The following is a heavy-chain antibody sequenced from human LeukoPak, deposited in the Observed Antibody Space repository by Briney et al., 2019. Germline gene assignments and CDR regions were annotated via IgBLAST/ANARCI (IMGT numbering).Heavy chain of an antibody. J-gene: IGHJ5*02. V-gene: IGHV1-2*02. D-gene: IGHD6-13*01. CDR1: GYTFTGYY. CDR3: AREGGEIAAAGTWFDP. Sequence: ASVKVSCKASGYTFTGYYMHWVRQAPGQGLEWMGWINPNSGGTNYAQKFQGRVTMTRDMSISTAYMELSRLRSDDTAVYYCAREGGEIAAAGTWFDPWGQGTLVTVSS. CDR2: INPNSGGT.